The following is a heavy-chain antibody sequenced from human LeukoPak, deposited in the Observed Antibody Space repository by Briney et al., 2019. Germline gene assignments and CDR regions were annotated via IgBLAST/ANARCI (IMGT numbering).Heavy chain of an antibody. Sequence: GASVKVSCKASGYTFTSYDINWVRQATGQGLEWMGRIIPILGIANYAQKFQGRVTITADKSTSTAYMELSSLRSEDTAVYYCARGGNDSSGYYYGTFDYWGQGTLVTVSS. CDR1: GYTFTSYD. J-gene: IGHJ4*02. D-gene: IGHD3-22*01. CDR2: IIPILGIA. V-gene: IGHV1-69*04. CDR3: ARGGNDSSGYYYGTFDY.